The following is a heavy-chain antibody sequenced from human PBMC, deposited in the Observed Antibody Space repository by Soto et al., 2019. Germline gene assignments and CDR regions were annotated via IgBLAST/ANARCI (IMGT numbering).Heavy chain of an antibody. CDR1: GYTFTSYY. V-gene: IGHV1-46*01. CDR2: INPSGGST. J-gene: IGHJ4*02. D-gene: IGHD5-12*01. CDR3: ERTYSGYDFGY. Sequence: ASVKVSCKASGYTFTSYYMHWVRQAPGQGLEWMGIINPSGGSTSYAQKFQGRVTMTRDTYTSTVYMELSSLRSEDTAVYYCERTYSGYDFGYWGQGTLVTVSS.